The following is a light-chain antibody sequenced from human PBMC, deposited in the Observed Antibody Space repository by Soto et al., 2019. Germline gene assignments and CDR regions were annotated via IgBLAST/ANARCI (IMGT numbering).Light chain of an antibody. CDR3: LHYNSYPPS. V-gene: IGKV1-5*03. Sequence: DIQMTQSPSTLSASVGDRVTITCRASQSISSWLAWYQQKPGKAPKVLIYKASSLDRGVAARYRGSGSGTDFPLATSSLQHDDSAPYHFLHYNSYPPSFGGGPKVVI. CDR1: QSISSW. J-gene: IGKJ4*01. CDR2: KAS.